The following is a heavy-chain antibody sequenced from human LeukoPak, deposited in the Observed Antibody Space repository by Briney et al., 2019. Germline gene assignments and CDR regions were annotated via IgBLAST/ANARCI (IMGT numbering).Heavy chain of an antibody. CDR1: GYTLTELS. CDR3: ATDRRPLKGIAAAGPYYMDV. Sequence: ASVKVSCKVSGYTLTELSMHWVRQAPGKGLEWMGGFDPEDGETIYAQKFQGRVTMTEDTSTDTAYMELSSLRSKDTAVYYCATDRRPLKGIAAAGPYYMDVWGKGTTVTVSS. V-gene: IGHV1-24*01. D-gene: IGHD6-13*01. CDR2: FDPEDGET. J-gene: IGHJ6*03.